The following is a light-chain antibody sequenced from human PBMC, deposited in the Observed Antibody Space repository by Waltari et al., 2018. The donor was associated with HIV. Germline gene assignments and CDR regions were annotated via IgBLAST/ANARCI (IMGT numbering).Light chain of an antibody. CDR3: QQYFDTPT. V-gene: IGKV4-1*01. J-gene: IGKJ1*01. CDR2: GAS. Sequence: IVMTQSPDSLAVSLGERATINCRSSQSVLYDSKNENYLSWYQQKPGQPPKLLLYGASTRESGVPDRFSGSGSGTDFTLTISSLQAEDVAVYYCQQYFDTPTFGQGTKVEIK. CDR1: QSVLYDSKNENY.